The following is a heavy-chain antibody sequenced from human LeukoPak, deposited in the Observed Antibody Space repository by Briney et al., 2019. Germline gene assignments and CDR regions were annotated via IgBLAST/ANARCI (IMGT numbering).Heavy chain of an antibody. V-gene: IGHV3-23*01. D-gene: IGHD3-10*01. CDR3: AKDGGYGSGGPNRFDP. CDR1: GLTFSSYD. J-gene: IGHJ5*02. Sequence: SGGSLRLPCAASGLTFSSYDMSWVGQAPGKGLQWVSAVIGSGGSTYYEDSVKGRFTISRDNCKNTLYLQMNSLRAEDTAVYYCAKDGGYGSGGPNRFDPWGQGTLVTVSS. CDR2: VIGSGGST.